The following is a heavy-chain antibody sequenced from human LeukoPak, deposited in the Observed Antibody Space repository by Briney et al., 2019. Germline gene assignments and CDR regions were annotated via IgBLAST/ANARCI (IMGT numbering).Heavy chain of an antibody. CDR2: INHSGST. J-gene: IGHJ4*02. CDR1: GGSFSGYY. CDR3: ARDKGIAVVAYDY. D-gene: IGHD6-19*01. V-gene: IGHV4-34*01. Sequence: SETLSLTCAVYGGSFSGYYWSWIRQPPGKGLEWIGEINHSGSTNYNPSLKSRVTISVDTSKNQFSLKLSSVTAADTAVYYCARDKGIAVVAYDYWGQGTLVTVSS.